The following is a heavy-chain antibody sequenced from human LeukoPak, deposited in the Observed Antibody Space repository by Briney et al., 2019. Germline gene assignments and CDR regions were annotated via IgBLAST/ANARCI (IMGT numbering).Heavy chain of an antibody. J-gene: IGHJ5*02. Sequence: QPGRSLRLSCAASGFPFSISAMHWVRQAPGKGLEWVAVISLKGRFTVSRDNSNNTVYLGMNSLRREDTAVYYCSRGWLRTNPLDPWGQGTLVTVSS. D-gene: IGHD5-12*01. V-gene: IGHV3-30*04. CDR3: SRGWLRTNPLDP. CDR2: IS. CDR1: GFPFSISA.